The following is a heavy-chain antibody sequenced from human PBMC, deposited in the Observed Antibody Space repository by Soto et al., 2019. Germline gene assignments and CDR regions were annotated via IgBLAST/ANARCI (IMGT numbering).Heavy chain of an antibody. D-gene: IGHD6-13*01. Sequence: VQLVESGGGVVQPGRSLRLSCAASGFIFSSYGIHWVRQAPGKGLEWVAVLWYDGSKEYYADSVRGRFTISRDNSKNTLYLQMNSLRAEDTAVYYCARGTGQQAPDFFDCWGQGAQVTVSS. CDR2: LWYDGSKE. J-gene: IGHJ4*02. CDR1: GFIFSSYG. CDR3: ARGTGQQAPDFFDC. V-gene: IGHV3-33*01.